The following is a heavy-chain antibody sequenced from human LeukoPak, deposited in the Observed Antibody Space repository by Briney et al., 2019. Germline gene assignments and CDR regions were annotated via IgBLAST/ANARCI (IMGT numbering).Heavy chain of an antibody. CDR2: IYYSGST. CDR3: ARSSSWRFGDV. Sequence: SETLSLTCSVSGGSISNSYWAWIRQPPGKGLEWIGYIYYSGSTNYNPSLKSRVTISVDTSKNQFSLKLSSVTAADTAVYYCARSSSWRFGDVWGQGTTVTVSS. D-gene: IGHD6-13*01. V-gene: IGHV4-59*08. CDR1: GGSISNSY. J-gene: IGHJ6*02.